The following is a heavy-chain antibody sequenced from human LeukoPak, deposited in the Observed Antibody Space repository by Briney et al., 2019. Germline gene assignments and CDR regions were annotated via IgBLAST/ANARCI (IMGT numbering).Heavy chain of an antibody. Sequence: PSETLSLTCAVSGGSISSSNWWSWVRQPPGKGLEWIGEIYHSGSTNYNPSLKSRVSISVDTSKNQFSLKLSSVTAADTAVYYCAREAIFGVGRRYYMDVWGKGTTVTVSS. CDR3: AREAIFGVGRRYYMDV. CDR1: GGSISSSNW. CDR2: IYHSGST. J-gene: IGHJ6*03. D-gene: IGHD3-3*01. V-gene: IGHV4-4*02.